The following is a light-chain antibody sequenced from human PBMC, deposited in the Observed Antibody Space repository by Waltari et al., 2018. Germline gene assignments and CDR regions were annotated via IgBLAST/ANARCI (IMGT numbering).Light chain of an antibody. J-gene: IGLJ2*01. V-gene: IGLV3-21*04. CDR3: QVWDDSNNSGV. CDR2: YDS. Sequence: SYVLTQPPSVSLAPGQTARNTCGGDNSDRTRIHWYQMQPGQAPVLVMFYDSDRPPGIPDRFSGSNSGNTATLTISRVEDEDEADYFCQVWDDSNNSGVFGGGTKLTVL. CDR1: NSDRTR.